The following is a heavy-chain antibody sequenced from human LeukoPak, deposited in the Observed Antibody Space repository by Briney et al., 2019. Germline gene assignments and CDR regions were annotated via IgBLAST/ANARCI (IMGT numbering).Heavy chain of an antibody. V-gene: IGHV3-30*02. CDR3: AKPRGGYYFDY. D-gene: IGHD3-3*01. Sequence: PGGSLRLSCAASGFTFSSYGMHWVRQAPGKGLEWVAVILSDGSKEFYTDSVKGRFTISRDNSKNTVYLQMNSLRPEDTAVYHCAKPRGGYYFDYWGQGTLVTVSS. J-gene: IGHJ4*02. CDR1: GFTFSSYG. CDR2: ILSDGSKE.